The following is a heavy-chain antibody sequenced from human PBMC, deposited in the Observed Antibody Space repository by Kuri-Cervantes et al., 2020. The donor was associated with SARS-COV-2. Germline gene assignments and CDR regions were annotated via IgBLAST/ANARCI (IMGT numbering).Heavy chain of an antibody. V-gene: IGHV3-53*01. Sequence: GGSLRLSCAASGFTVSDYYMTWVRQAPGKGPEWVSVIYVHRTEYADSVKGRFTISRDNSNNTVYLQMNSLRAEDAAVYYCARGRYTNSWYYFDYWGQGTLVTVSS. CDR1: GFTVSDYY. D-gene: IGHD6-13*01. CDR3: ARGRYTNSWYYFDY. J-gene: IGHJ4*02. CDR2: IYVHRT.